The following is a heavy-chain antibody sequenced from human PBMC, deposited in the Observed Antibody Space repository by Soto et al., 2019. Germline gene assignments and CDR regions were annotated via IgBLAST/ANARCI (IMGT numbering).Heavy chain of an antibody. V-gene: IGHV3-23*01. CDR3: AKGGCSGGSCYSDY. D-gene: IGHD2-15*01. CDR1: GLTFSSYA. CDR2: ISGSGGST. J-gene: IGHJ4*02. Sequence: EVQLLESGGGLVQPGGSLRLSCAASGLTFSSYAMSWVRQAPRKGLEWVSAISGSGGSTYYADSVKGRFTISRDNSKNTLYLQMNSLRAEDTAVYYCAKGGCSGGSCYSDYWGQGTLVTVSS.